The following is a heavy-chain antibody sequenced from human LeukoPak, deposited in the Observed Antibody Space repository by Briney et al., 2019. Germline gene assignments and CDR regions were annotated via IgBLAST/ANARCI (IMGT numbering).Heavy chain of an antibody. Sequence: PGGSLRLSCAASGFTFSSYAMHWVRQAPGKGLEWVAVISYDGSNKYYADSVKGRFTISRDNAKNSLYLQMNSLRAEDTAVYYCARDPAEYCSGGSCYPDYWGQGTLVTVSS. CDR1: GFTFSSYA. D-gene: IGHD2-15*01. CDR3: ARDPAEYCSGGSCYPDY. CDR2: ISYDGSNK. V-gene: IGHV3-30-3*01. J-gene: IGHJ4*02.